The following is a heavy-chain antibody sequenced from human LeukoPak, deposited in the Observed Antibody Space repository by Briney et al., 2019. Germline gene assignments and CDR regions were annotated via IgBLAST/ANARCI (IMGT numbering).Heavy chain of an antibody. CDR2: ISSSSSYI. D-gene: IGHD5-24*01. CDR1: GFTFYDYA. V-gene: IGHV3-21*01. Sequence: GESLRLSCAASGFTFYDYAMSWVRQAPGKGLEWVSSISSSSSYIYYADSVKGRFTISRDNAKNSLYLQMNSLRAEDTAVYYCARDRVEMATMRAFDIWGQGTMVTVSS. J-gene: IGHJ3*02. CDR3: ARDRVEMATMRAFDI.